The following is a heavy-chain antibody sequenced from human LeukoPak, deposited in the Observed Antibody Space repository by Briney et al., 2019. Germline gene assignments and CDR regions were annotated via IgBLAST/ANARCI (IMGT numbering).Heavy chain of an antibody. V-gene: IGHV3-66*01. CDR1: GLTVSSNY. J-gene: IGHJ4*02. D-gene: IGHD6-19*01. CDR3: ARGEHSWQWLVY. Sequence: PGGSLRLSCAASGLTVSSNYMSWVRQAPGKGLEWVSVIYSGGSTYYADSVKGRFTISRDNSKNTLYLQMNSLRAEDTAVYYCARGEHSWQWLVYWGQGTLVTVSS. CDR2: IYSGGST.